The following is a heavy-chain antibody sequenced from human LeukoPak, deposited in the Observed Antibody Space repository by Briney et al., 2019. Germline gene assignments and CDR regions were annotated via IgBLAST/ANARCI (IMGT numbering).Heavy chain of an antibody. V-gene: IGHV1-69*05. D-gene: IGHD3-22*01. CDR3: AREARYDSSGYYYRAFDY. J-gene: IGHJ4*02. CDR1: GGTFSSYA. CDR2: IIPIFGTA. Sequence: SVKVSCKASGGTFSSYAISWVRQAPGQGLEWMGRIIPIFGTANYAQKFQGRVTITTDESTSTAYMELSSLRTEDTAVYYCAREARYDSSGYYYRAFDYWGQGTLVTVSS.